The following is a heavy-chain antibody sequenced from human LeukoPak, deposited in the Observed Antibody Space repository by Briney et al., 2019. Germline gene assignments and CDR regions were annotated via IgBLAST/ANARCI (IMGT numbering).Heavy chain of an antibody. D-gene: IGHD1-1*01. V-gene: IGHV3-11*05. CDR2: INHLGSQT. CDR3: VRARFTTFVYY. CDR1: GFTFKDFY. J-gene: IGHJ4*02. Sequence: GGSLRLSCAASGFTFKDFYMSWVRQAPGKGLEWVSYINHLGSQTDYADSVKGRFTISRDNAKNSLSLQMNNLSVDDTAVYYCVRARFTTFVYYWGQGTLVAVSS.